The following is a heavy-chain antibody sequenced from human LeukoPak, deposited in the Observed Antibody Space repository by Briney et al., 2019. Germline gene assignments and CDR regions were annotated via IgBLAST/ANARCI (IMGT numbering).Heavy chain of an antibody. J-gene: IGHJ4*02. D-gene: IGHD3-10*01. CDR3: ARPIDNGSGSYYFDY. Sequence: GGSLRLSCAASGFTFSYYAMHWVRQAPGKGLEWVAVISYDGSNGYYADSVKGRFTISRDNSKNTLSLQMNTLRPEDTAVYYCARPIDNGSGSYYFDYWGQGTLVTVSS. CDR2: ISYDGSNG. CDR1: GFTFSYYA. V-gene: IGHV3-30-3*01.